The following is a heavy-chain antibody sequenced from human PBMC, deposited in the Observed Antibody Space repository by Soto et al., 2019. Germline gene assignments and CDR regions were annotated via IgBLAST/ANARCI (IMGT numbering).Heavy chain of an antibody. V-gene: IGHV3-23*01. D-gene: IGHD2-2*01. CDR1: GFTFSSYA. J-gene: IGHJ6*03. Sequence: EVQLLESGGGLVQPGGSLRLSCAASGFTFSSYAMSWVRQAPGKGLEWVSAISGSGGSTYYADSVKGRFTISRDNSKNTLYLQMNSLRAEDTAVYYCAKEGEYCSSTSCYDDYYYYYMDVWGKGTTVTVSS. CDR3: AKEGEYCSSTSCYDDYYYYYMDV. CDR2: ISGSGGST.